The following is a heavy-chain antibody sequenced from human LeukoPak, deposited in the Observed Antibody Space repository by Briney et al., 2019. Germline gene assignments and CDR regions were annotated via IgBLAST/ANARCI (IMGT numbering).Heavy chain of an antibody. J-gene: IGHJ4*02. D-gene: IGHD2-15*01. V-gene: IGHV4-31*03. Sequence: SETLSLTCTVSGGSISSGGYYWSWIRQHPGKGLEWIGYIYYSGSTYYNPSLKSRVTISVDTSKNQFSLKLSSVTAADTAVYYCARHGGGSSPWFRDYVSPFDYWGQGTLVTVSS. CDR3: ARHGGGSSPWFRDYVSPFDY. CDR1: GGSISSGGYY. CDR2: IYYSGST.